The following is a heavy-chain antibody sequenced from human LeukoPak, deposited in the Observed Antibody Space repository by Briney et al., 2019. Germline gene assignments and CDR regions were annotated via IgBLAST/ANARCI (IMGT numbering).Heavy chain of an antibody. CDR2: INHSGST. CDR1: GGSFSGYY. V-gene: IGHV4-34*01. J-gene: IGHJ4*02. Sequence: SETLSLTCAVYGGSFSGYYWSWIRQPPGKGLEWIGEINHSGSTNYNPSLKSRVTISVDTSKNQFSLKLSSVTAADTAVYYCARVEKGSGSYYNLDYWGQGTLVTVSS. D-gene: IGHD3-10*01. CDR3: ARVEKGSGSYYNLDY.